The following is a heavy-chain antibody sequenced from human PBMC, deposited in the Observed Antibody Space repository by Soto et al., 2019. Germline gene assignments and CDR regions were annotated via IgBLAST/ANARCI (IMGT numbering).Heavy chain of an antibody. J-gene: IGHJ5*02. Sequence: QVQLQQWGAGLLKPSETLSLTCAVYGGSYSGYYWSWIRQPPGKGLEWIGEINHSGSTNYNPSLKSRVTISVDTSKNQFSLKLSSVTAADTAVYYCARGSIPPRCSVGSCYPGTHNWFDPWGQGTLVTVSS. CDR3: ARGSIPPRCSVGSCYPGTHNWFDP. CDR2: INHSGST. CDR1: GGSYSGYY. D-gene: IGHD2-15*01. V-gene: IGHV4-34*01.